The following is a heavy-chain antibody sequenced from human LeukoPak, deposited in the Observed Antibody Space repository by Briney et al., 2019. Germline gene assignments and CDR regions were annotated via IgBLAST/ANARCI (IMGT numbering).Heavy chain of an antibody. CDR2: ISYDGSNK. CDR1: GFTFSSYG. D-gene: IGHD2-2*01. Sequence: GGSLRLSCAASGFTFSSYGMHWVRQAPGKGLEWVAVISYDGSNKYYADSVKGRFTISRDNSKNTLYLQMNSLRAEDTAVYYCAKDPRYCSSTSCYVGYYFDYWGQGTLVTVSS. J-gene: IGHJ4*02. V-gene: IGHV3-30*18. CDR3: AKDPRYCSSTSCYVGYYFDY.